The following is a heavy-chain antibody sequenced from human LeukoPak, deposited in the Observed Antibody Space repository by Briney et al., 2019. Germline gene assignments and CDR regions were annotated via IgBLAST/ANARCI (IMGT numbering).Heavy chain of an antibody. V-gene: IGHV3-30*18. CDR3: AKDKYYYGSGSDFDN. CDR2: ISYDGSNE. CDR1: GFPFSYYG. Sequence: GGPLRLSCAASGFPFSYYGMHWVRQAPGKGLEWVALISYDGSNEYYADSVKGRFTISRDNSKNTLFLQMNSLRAEDTAVYYCAKDKYYYGSGSDFDNWGQGTLVTVSS. J-gene: IGHJ4*02. D-gene: IGHD3-10*01.